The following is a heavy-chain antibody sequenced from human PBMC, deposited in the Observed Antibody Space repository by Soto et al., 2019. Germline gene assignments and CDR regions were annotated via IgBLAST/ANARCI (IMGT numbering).Heavy chain of an antibody. J-gene: IGHJ4*02. CDR3: ARDLIAAAGRPTDY. Sequence: GGPLRLSCAASGFDFSGSLMNWVRQAPGKGLEWVANINSSSSAIYYADSVKGRFTISRDNAKHSLYLQMNSLRDEDTAVYYCARDLIAAAGRPTDYWGQGTLVTVSS. CDR1: GFDFSGSL. D-gene: IGHD6-13*01. V-gene: IGHV3-48*02. CDR2: INSSSSAI.